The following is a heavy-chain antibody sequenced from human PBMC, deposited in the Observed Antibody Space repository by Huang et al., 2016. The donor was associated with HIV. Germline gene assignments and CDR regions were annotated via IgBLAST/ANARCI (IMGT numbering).Heavy chain of an antibody. CDR3: AKDPYSSSWFDHFDY. Sequence: EVQLLASGGGLVQPGGSLRLSCAASGFTFSSYAMSWVRQATGQGREWGAGVSGGGGSTYYADSVKGRFTIARDNSKNTLYLQMSSLRAEDAAVYYCAKDPYSSSWFDHFDYWGQGTLVTVSS. D-gene: IGHD6-13*01. V-gene: IGHV3-23*01. CDR2: VSGGGGST. CDR1: GFTFSSYA. J-gene: IGHJ4*02.